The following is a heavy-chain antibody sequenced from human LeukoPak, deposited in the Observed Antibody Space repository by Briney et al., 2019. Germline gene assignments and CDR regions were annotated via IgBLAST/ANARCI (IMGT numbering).Heavy chain of an antibody. Sequence: SETLSLTCTVSGGSISSYYWSWIRQPPGKGLEWIGYIYYSGSTNYNPSLKSRVTISVDTSKNQFSLKLSSVTAADTAVYYCARDPHYGLWGRGTLVTVSS. CDR3: ARDPHYGL. V-gene: IGHV4-59*01. J-gene: IGHJ2*01. CDR1: GGSISSYY. CDR2: IYYSGST.